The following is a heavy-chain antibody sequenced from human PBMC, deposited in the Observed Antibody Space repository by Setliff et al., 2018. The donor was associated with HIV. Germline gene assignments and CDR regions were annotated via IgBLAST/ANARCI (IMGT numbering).Heavy chain of an antibody. D-gene: IGHD2-15*01. CDR3: ARFTVVVFGAGEPSWFDP. CDR1: GDSLISGDYY. Sequence: PSETLSLTCPVSGDSLISGDYYWSWVRQSPGKGLEWIGHIHYKGNIDYNASLKIRLALSSDTSKNQFSLNLSSVIAADTAIYFCARFTVVVFGAGEPSWFDPWGQGILVTVSS. J-gene: IGHJ5*02. V-gene: IGHV4-30-4*08. CDR2: IHYKGNI.